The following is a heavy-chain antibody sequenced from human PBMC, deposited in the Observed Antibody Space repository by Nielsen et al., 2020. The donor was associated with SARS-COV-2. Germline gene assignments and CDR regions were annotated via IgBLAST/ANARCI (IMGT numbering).Heavy chain of an antibody. D-gene: IGHD6-13*01. V-gene: IGHV3-21*01. CDR3: ARDVAAAGPTLDY. CDR1: GFTFSSYS. CDR2: ISSSSSYI. Sequence: GESLKISCAAYGFTFSSYSMNWVRQAPGKGLEWVSSISSSSSYIYYADSVKGRFTISRDNAKNSLYLQMNSLRAEDTAVYYCARDVAAAGPTLDYWGQGTLVTVSS. J-gene: IGHJ4*02.